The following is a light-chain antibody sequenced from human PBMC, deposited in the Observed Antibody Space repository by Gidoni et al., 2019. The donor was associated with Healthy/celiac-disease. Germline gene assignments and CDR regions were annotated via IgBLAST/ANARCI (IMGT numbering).Light chain of an antibody. Sequence: IRMTQSPSSFSASTGDRVTITCRASQGISSYLAWYQQKPGKAPKLLIYAASTLQSGVPSRFSGSGSGTDFTLTISCLQSEDFATYYCKQYYSYPLTLGGGTKVEIK. CDR2: AAS. V-gene: IGKV1-8*01. J-gene: IGKJ4*01. CDR3: KQYYSYPLT. CDR1: QGISSY.